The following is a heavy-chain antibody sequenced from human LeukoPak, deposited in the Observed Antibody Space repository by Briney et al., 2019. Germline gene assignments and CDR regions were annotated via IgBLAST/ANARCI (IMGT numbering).Heavy chain of an antibody. V-gene: IGHV3-48*03. CDR3: AREVGGYSSSWYYNWFDP. CDR2: ISSSGSTI. Sequence: GGSPRLSCAASGFTFSSYEMNWVRQAPGKGLEWVSYISSSGSTIYYADSVKGRFTISRDNAKNSLYLQMNSLRAEDTAVYYCAREVGGYSSSWYYNWFDPWGQGTLVTVSS. D-gene: IGHD6-13*01. J-gene: IGHJ5*02. CDR1: GFTFSSYE.